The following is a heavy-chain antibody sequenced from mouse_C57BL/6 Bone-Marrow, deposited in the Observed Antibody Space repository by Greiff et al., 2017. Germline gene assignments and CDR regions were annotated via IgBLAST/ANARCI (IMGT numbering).Heavy chain of an antibody. CDR1: GYAFTNYL. Sequence: VKLQQSGAELVRPGTSVKVSCKASGYAFTNYLIEWVKQRPGQGLEWIGVIDPGSGGTNYNEKFKGKATLTADKSSSTAYMQLSRPSADDSAVYFCARPNWDALYFDYWGQGTTLTVSS. V-gene: IGHV1-54*01. J-gene: IGHJ2*01. CDR3: ARPNWDALYFDY. CDR2: IDPGSGGT. D-gene: IGHD4-1*01.